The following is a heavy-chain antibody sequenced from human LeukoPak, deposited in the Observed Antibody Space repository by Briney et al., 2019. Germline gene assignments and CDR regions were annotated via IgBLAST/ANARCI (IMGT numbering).Heavy chain of an antibody. Sequence: GGSLRLSCAASGFTFSRYWMSWVRQAPGKGLEWVANIKQDGSGKDYVDSVKGRFTISRDNSKNTVHLQMNSLRAEDTAMYFCARRLYIVRGAFDIWGQGTMVTVSS. J-gene: IGHJ3*02. D-gene: IGHD2/OR15-2a*01. CDR3: ARRLYIVRGAFDI. V-gene: IGHV3-7*03. CDR1: GFTFSRYW. CDR2: IKQDGSGK.